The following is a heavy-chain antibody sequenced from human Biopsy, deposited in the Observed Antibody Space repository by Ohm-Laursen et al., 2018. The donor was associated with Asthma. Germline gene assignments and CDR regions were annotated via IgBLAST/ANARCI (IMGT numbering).Heavy chain of an antibody. Sequence: SVMVSCKASGGTFSSYAISWVRQAPGQGLVWMGGSIPIFGTANYAQKFQGRVTITADESTSTAYMELSSLRSEDTAVYYCARASYDILTGYYNYFDYWGQGTLVTVSS. V-gene: IGHV1-69*13. J-gene: IGHJ4*02. D-gene: IGHD3-9*01. CDR2: SIPIFGTA. CDR1: GGTFSSYA. CDR3: ARASYDILTGYYNYFDY.